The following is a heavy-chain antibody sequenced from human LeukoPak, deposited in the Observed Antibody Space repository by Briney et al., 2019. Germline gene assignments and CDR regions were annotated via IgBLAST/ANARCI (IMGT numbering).Heavy chain of an antibody. J-gene: IGHJ6*02. V-gene: IGHV3-30*03. CDR1: GFTFSSYG. Sequence: GGSLRLSCAASGFTFSSYGMHWVRQAPGKGLEWVAVISYDGSNKYYADSVKGRFTISRDNSKNTLYLQMNSLSAEHTAVYQCARGGWYVLMRGMDVWGQGTTVTVSS. CDR2: ISYDGSNK. CDR3: ARGGWYVLMRGMDV. D-gene: IGHD6-19*01.